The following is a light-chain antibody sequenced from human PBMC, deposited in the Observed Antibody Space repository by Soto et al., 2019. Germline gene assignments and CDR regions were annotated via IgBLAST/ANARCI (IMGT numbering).Light chain of an antibody. V-gene: IGLV2-23*01. J-gene: IGLJ2*01. Sequence: QSALTQPASVSGSPGQSITISCTGTSSDVGSYNLVSWYQQHPGKAPKLMIYEGSQRPSGVSNRFSGSKSGNTASLTISGLKAEDEADYYCCSYAGSSSVVFGGGTKSPS. CDR2: EGS. CDR1: SSDVGSYNL. CDR3: CSYAGSSSVV.